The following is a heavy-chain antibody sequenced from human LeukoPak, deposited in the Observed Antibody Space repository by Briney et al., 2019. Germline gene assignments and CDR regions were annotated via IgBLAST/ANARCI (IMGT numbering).Heavy chain of an antibody. D-gene: IGHD2-21*02. J-gene: IGHJ4*02. V-gene: IGHV4-59*12. Sequence: SETLSLTCTVSGGSISSYSWSWVRQPPGKGLEWIGYIYHSGSSYYNPSLKRRVTIPMDRSKNQFSLRLTSLTAADTAVYYCVSAYCGGDCYHSLLTNWGQGILVTVSS. CDR3: VSAYCGGDCYHSLLTN. CDR2: IYHSGSS. CDR1: GGSISSYS.